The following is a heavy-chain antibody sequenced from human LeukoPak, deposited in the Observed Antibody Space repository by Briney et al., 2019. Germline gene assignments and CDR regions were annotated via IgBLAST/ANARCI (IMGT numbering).Heavy chain of an antibody. CDR2: INDRGST. D-gene: IGHD5-24*01. Sequence: SETLSLTCAVYGGTFSGYYCTWIRQPPGKGLEWIGEINDRGSTNYDPTLKSRVTISVDTSKNQFALKLTSVTAADTAVYYCARGRRWWGQGALVTVSS. CDR3: ARGRRW. V-gene: IGHV4-34*01. J-gene: IGHJ4*02. CDR1: GGTFSGYY.